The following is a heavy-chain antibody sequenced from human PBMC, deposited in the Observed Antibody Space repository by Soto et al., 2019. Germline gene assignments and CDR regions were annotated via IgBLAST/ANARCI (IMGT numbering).Heavy chain of an antibody. CDR2: INAGNGNT. CDR1: GITYSPYA. CDR3: ARAISGYVT. V-gene: IGHV1-3*01. J-gene: IGHJ5*02. Sequence: GSVKVSCKASGITYSPYAIHWVRQVPGQRLEWMGWINAGNGNTRYSQKFQGRVTLTRDTSASTAYMDLGSLRSEDTAIYYCARAISGYVTWGQGTLVTVSS. D-gene: IGHD3-22*01.